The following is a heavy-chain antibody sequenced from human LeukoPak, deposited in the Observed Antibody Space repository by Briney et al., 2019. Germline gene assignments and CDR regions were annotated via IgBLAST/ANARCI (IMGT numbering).Heavy chain of an antibody. CDR1: GGSISSGGYY. CDR3: ARELVRSNEGGGVDY. J-gene: IGHJ4*02. V-gene: IGHV4-31*03. Sequence: SQTLSLTCTVSGGSISSGGYYWSWVRQHPGKGLEWIGYIYYSGSTYYNPSLKSRVTISVDTSKNQFSLKLSSVTAADTAVYYCARELVRSNEGGGVDYRGQGTLVTVSS. D-gene: IGHD1-1*01. CDR2: IYYSGST.